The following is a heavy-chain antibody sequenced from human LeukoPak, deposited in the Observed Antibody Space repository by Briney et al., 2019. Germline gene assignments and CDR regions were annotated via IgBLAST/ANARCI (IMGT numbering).Heavy chain of an antibody. Sequence: GGSLRLSCAASGFTFSSYWMHWVRQAPGKGLVWVSRINTDGSSTSYADSVKGRFTISRDNAKNTLYLQMNSLRAEDTAVYYCARARRGGAFDYWGQGTLVTVSS. CDR1: GFTFSSYW. V-gene: IGHV3-74*01. CDR3: ARARRGGAFDY. D-gene: IGHD1-26*01. J-gene: IGHJ4*02. CDR2: INTDGSST.